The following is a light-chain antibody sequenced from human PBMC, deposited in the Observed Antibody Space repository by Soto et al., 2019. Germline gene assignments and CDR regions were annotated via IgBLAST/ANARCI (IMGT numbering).Light chain of an antibody. V-gene: IGKV3-15*01. Sequence: TQSPATLSVSPGERATLSCRASQSVSRKLAWYQHKPGQAPRLLISGASTGATGIPARFSGSGSGTEFTLTISSLQSEDCAIYYCQQYNTWPITFGGGTKVDIK. CDR2: GAS. CDR3: QQYNTWPIT. CDR1: QSVSRK. J-gene: IGKJ4*01.